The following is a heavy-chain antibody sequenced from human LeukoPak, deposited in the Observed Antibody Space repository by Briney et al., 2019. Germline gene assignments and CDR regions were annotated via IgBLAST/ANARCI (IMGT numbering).Heavy chain of an antibody. J-gene: IGHJ4*02. D-gene: IGHD1-26*01. V-gene: IGHV1-18*01. CDR2: ISAYNGNT. CDR1: GYTFTSYG. CDR3: ARTLVRSGSPTRNDY. Sequence: ASVKVSCKASGYTFTSYGISWVRQAPGQGLEWMGWISAYNGNTNYAQKLQGRVTMTTDTFTSTAYMELRSLRSGDTAVYYCARTLVRSGSPTRNDYWGQGTLVTVSS.